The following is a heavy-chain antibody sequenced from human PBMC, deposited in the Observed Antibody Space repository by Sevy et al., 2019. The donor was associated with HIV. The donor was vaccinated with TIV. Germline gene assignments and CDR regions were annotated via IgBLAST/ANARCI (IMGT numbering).Heavy chain of an antibody. D-gene: IGHD5-18*01. CDR1: GGSFSGYY. V-gene: IGHV4-34*01. CDR3: ASTDTAMVLRYYYYYGMDV. CDR2: INHSGST. J-gene: IGHJ6*02. Sequence: SDTLSLTCAVYGGSFSGYYWSWIRQPPGKGLEWIGEINHSGSTNYNPSLKSRVTISVDTSKNQFSLKLSSVTAADTAVYYCASTDTAMVLRYYYYYGMDVWGQGTTVTVSS.